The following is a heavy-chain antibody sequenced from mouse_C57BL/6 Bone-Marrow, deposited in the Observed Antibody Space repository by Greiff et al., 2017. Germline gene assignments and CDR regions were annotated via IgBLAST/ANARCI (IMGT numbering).Heavy chain of an antibody. CDR3: ARGVVAPWVDY. CDR1: GYTFTSYG. CDR2: IYPRSGNT. J-gene: IGHJ4*01. D-gene: IGHD1-1*01. V-gene: IGHV1-81*01. Sequence: VQLQQSGAELARPGASVKLSCKASGYTFTSYGISWVKQRPGQGLEWIGEIYPRSGNTYYNEKFKGKATLTADTSSSTAYMELRSLTSEDSAVYFCARGVVAPWVDYWGQGTSVTVSS.